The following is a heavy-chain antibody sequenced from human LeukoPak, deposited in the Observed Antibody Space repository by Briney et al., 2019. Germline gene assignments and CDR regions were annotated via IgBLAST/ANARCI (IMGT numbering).Heavy chain of an antibody. V-gene: IGHV3-7*03. CDR3: AKGGSGSSKFDY. D-gene: IGHD3-10*01. CDR1: GFTFSSYW. CDR2: IKQDGGEK. Sequence: GGSLRLSCAASGFTFSSYWMTWVRQAPGKGLEWVATIKQDGGEKYYVDSVKGRFTISRDNAKNSLSLQMSSLRAEDTAVYYCAKGGSGSSKFDYWGQGTLVTVSS. J-gene: IGHJ4*02.